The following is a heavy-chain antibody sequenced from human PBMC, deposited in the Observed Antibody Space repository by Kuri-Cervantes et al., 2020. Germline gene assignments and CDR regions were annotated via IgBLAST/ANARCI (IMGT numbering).Heavy chain of an antibody. Sequence: SVKVSCKASGYTFTSYCMHWVRQAPGQGLEWMGGIIPIFGTANYAQKFQGRVTITADKSTSTAYMELSSLRSEDTAVYYCARSDAVAGNKYFDLWGRGTLVTVSS. CDR2: IIPIFGTA. CDR1: GYTFTSYC. CDR3: ARSDAVAGNKYFDL. J-gene: IGHJ2*01. D-gene: IGHD6-19*01. V-gene: IGHV1-69*06.